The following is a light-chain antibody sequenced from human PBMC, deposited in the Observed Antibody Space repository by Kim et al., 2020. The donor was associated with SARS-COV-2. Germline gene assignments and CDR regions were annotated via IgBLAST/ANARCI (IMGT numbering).Light chain of an antibody. CDR2: TNN. V-gene: IGLV1-44*01. J-gene: IGLJ3*02. CDR3: AAWDDSLNGRV. Sequence: GRGVTISCSGSSSNIGSNTVNWYQQLPGTAPKLLIYTNNRRPSGVPDRFSGSKSGTSASLAISGLQSEDEADYYCAAWDDSLNGRVFGGGTKLTVL. CDR1: SSNIGSNT.